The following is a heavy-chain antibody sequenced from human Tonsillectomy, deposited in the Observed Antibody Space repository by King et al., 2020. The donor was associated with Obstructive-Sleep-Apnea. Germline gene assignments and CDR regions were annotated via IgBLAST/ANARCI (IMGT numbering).Heavy chain of an antibody. CDR3: ARRKMATISDYYYGMDV. CDR1: GGSFSGYY. V-gene: IGHV4-34*01. Sequence: VQLQQWGAGLLKPSETLSLTCAVYGGSFSGYYWGWTRQPPGRGLEWIGEINHSGSTNYNPSLKSRFAISVDTSKNQFSLKVSSVTAADAAVYYCARRKMATISDYYYGMDVWGQGTTVTVSS. CDR2: INHSGST. D-gene: IGHD5-24*01. J-gene: IGHJ6*02.